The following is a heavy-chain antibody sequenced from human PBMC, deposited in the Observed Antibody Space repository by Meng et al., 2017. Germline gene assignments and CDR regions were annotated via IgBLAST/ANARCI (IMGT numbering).Heavy chain of an antibody. V-gene: IGHV3-72*01. CDR3: ARESDRGSSSNWFDP. D-gene: IGHD1-26*01. CDR1: GFTFSDHY. CDR2: TRNKANSYTT. J-gene: IGHJ5*02. Sequence: GESLKISCAASGFTFSDHYMDWVRQAPGKGLEWVGRTRNKANSYTTEYAASVKGRFTISRDDSKNSLYLQMNSLKTEDTAVYYCARESDRGSSSNWFDPWGQGTLVTVSS.